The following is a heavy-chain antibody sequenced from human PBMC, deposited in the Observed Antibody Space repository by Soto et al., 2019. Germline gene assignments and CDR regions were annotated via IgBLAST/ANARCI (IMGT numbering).Heavy chain of an antibody. CDR3: AKGVYDYYSRGARTLYGVDY. Sequence: GGSLRLSCAASGFTFSSYGMHWVRQAPSKGLEWVAVISYDGSNTYYADSVKGRFNISRDNSKNTLYLQMNSLRAEDTMVYYCAKGVYDYYSRGARTLYGVDYWGQGTLVTVSS. J-gene: IGHJ4*02. CDR1: GFTFSSYG. V-gene: IGHV3-30*18. CDR2: ISYDGSNT. D-gene: IGHD3-22*01.